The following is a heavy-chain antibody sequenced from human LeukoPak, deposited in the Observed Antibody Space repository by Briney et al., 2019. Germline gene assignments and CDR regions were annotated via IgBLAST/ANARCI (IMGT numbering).Heavy chain of an antibody. J-gene: IGHJ4*02. CDR1: GFTFGDYA. CDR2: IASETYGGTA. Sequence: PGRSLRLSCTASGFTFGDYAMTWVRQAPGKGLEWVGFIASETYGGTAEYAAPVKGRFTISRDDSKSIAYLQMNSLKTEDTAVYYCTRDQTPYYWGQGTLVTVSS. V-gene: IGHV3-49*04. CDR3: TRDQTPYY.